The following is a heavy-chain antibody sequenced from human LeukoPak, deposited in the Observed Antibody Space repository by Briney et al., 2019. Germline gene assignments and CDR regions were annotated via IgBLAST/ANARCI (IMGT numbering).Heavy chain of an antibody. J-gene: IGHJ4*02. CDR3: ARANGGGAYYPFDH. CDR2: INPYSGAT. Sequence: GASVKVSCKASGYTFTGYYMHWVRQAPGQGLEWMGWINPYSGATDSAQKFQGRVTVTGDTSITTAYMELTGLRSDDTAVYYCARANGGGAYYPFDHWGQGTLVTVSS. D-gene: IGHD2-21*02. V-gene: IGHV1-2*02. CDR1: GYTFTGYY.